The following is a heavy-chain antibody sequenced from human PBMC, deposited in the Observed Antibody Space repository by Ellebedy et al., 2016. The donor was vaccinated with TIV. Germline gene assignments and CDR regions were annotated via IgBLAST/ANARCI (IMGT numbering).Heavy chain of an antibody. Sequence: PGGSLRLSCAASGFTVSSNYMNWVRQAPGKGLEWVSVIYSGADDGDTYYADSVKGRFTISRDNSTNTLYLQMNSLRAEDTAVYYCARDAADSGGKFDYWGQGALVTVSS. CDR2: IYSGADDGDT. CDR3: ARDAADSGGKFDY. V-gene: IGHV3-53*01. CDR1: GFTVSSNY. D-gene: IGHD4-23*01. J-gene: IGHJ4*02.